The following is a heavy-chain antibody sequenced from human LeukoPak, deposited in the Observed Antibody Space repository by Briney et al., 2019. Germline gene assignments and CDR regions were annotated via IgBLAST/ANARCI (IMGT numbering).Heavy chain of an antibody. V-gene: IGHV6-1*01. CDR2: TYYRSKWYN. CDR3: ASSDNYGGDAFDI. CDR1: GDSVSSKSAV. Sequence: SQTLSLTCAISGDSVSSKSAVWNWIRQSPSRGLEWLGRTYYRSKWYNDYAVSVKGRITINPDTSKNQFSLQLNSVTPEDTAVYYCASSDNYGGDAFDIWGQGTMVIVSS. D-gene: IGHD4/OR15-4a*01. J-gene: IGHJ3*02.